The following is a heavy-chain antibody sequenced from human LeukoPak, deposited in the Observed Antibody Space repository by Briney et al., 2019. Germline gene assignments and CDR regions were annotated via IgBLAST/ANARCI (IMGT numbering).Heavy chain of an antibody. CDR3: AKSTVYSSAVY. D-gene: IGHD6-19*01. V-gene: IGHV3-23*01. CDR2: ISGSGDTT. Sequence: GGSLRLSCEASGFTFSTHAMSWVRQAPGKGLKWVSSISGSGDTTDYADSVKGRFTISRDSSKNTLYLQMNSLRAEDTAVYYCAKSTVYSSAVYWGQGTLVTVSS. J-gene: IGHJ4*02. CDR1: GFTFSTHA.